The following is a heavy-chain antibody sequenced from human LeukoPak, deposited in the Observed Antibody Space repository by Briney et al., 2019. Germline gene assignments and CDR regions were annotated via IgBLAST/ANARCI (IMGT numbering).Heavy chain of an antibody. CDR1: GFSLSRYW. Sequence: GGSLRLSCAASGFSLSRYWMSRVRQAPGKGLEWVANMKQDGSEKKYVDSVKGRFTISRDNTKNSLYLQMNSLRAEDTAAYYCASHSSSWGQGTLVTVSS. V-gene: IGHV3-7*01. D-gene: IGHD6-13*01. CDR2: MKQDGSEK. CDR3: ASHSSS. J-gene: IGHJ4*02.